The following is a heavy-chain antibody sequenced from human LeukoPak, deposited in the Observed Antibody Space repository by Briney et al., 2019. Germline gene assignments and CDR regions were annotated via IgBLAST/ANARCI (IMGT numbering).Heavy chain of an antibody. V-gene: IGHV4-4*07. CDR2: IYTSGST. J-gene: IGHJ4*02. CDR3: ARVGDYALKD. CDR1: GGSISSYN. Sequence: SETLYLTCTVSGGSISSYNWSWIRQPAGKGLEWIGRIYTSGSTNHNPSLKSRVTMSVDTSKSQCTLKLSSVTAADTAVYYCARVGDYALKDWGQGTLVTVSS. D-gene: IGHD3-16*01.